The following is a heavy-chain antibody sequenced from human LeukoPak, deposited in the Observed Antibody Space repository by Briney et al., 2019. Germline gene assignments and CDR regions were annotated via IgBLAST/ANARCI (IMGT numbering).Heavy chain of an antibody. V-gene: IGHV3-53*01. D-gene: IGHD5-24*01. Sequence: PGGSLRLSCAASGFTVSSTYMSWARQAPGKGLEWVSVIYSSGSTYYADSVRGRFTTSRDNSKNTLYLQMKSLRAEDTAVYYCARGDGYNFFDYWGQGTLVTVSS. J-gene: IGHJ4*02. CDR3: ARGDGYNFFDY. CDR1: GFTVSSTY. CDR2: IYSSGST.